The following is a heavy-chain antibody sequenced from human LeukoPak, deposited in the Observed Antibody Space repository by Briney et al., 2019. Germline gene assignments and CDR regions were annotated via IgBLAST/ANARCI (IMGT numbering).Heavy chain of an antibody. CDR1: GYTLTELS. Sequence: ASVKVSCKVSGYTLTELSMHWVRQAPGKGLEWMGGFDPEDGETIYAQKFQGRVTMTTDTSTSTAYMELRSLRSDDTAVYYCARAYYYDSSGHHDAFDIWGQGTMVTVSS. CDR3: ARAYYYDSSGHHDAFDI. CDR2: FDPEDGET. D-gene: IGHD3-22*01. J-gene: IGHJ3*02. V-gene: IGHV1-24*01.